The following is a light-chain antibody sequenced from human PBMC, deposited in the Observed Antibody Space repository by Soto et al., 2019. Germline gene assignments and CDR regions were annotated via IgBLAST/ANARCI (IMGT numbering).Light chain of an antibody. Sequence: AIQMTQSPSSLSASVGDRVTITCRASQGIRSDLGWYQQRPGEAPKLLIYGPSSLQSGVPSRFSGSGSGTDFTLTISSLQPEDFATYYCLQDYDYPRTFGQGTKVEI. CDR1: QGIRSD. CDR3: LQDYDYPRT. J-gene: IGKJ1*01. V-gene: IGKV1-6*01. CDR2: GPS.